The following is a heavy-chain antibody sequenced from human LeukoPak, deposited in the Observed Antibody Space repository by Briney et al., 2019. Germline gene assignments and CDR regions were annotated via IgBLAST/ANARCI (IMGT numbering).Heavy chain of an antibody. D-gene: IGHD3-3*01. CDR1: GFTFSDHY. Sequence: GGSLRLSCAASGFTFSDHYMDWVRQAPGKGLEWVGRTRNKANSYTTDYAASVKGRFTISRDDSKNSLYLQMNSLKAEDTAVYYCARGNALSGYLYDYWGQGTLVTVSS. V-gene: IGHV3-72*01. J-gene: IGHJ4*02. CDR3: ARGNALSGYLYDY. CDR2: TRNKANSYTT.